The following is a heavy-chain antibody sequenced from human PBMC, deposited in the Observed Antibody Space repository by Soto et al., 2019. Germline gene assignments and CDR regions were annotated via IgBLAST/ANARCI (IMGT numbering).Heavy chain of an antibody. J-gene: IGHJ3*02. CDR2: ISTAGDT. Sequence: EVQLVESGGGLVQPGGSLRLSCAASGFTFSSYDMHWVRQATGKGLEWVSAISTAGDTYYPGSVKGRFTISRENAKNSLYLQMNSLRAGDTAVYYCARGPTEYCSGGSCYRDGAFDIWGQGTMVTVSS. CDR3: ARGPTEYCSGGSCYRDGAFDI. CDR1: GFTFSSYD. D-gene: IGHD2-15*01. V-gene: IGHV3-13*01.